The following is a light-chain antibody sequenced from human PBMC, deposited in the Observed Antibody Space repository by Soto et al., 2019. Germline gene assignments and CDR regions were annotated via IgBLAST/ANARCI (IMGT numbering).Light chain of an antibody. CDR1: QNINNY. V-gene: IGKV1-33*01. CDR2: DAS. CDR3: QQYENRPT. Sequence: DIQMTQSQSSLSASVGDRFTITCQASQNINNYLNWYQQKPGRAPKLLIYDASNLEAGVPSRFRGSGSGTDFTFTISRLQPEDIATYYCQQYENRPTFGQGTRLEIK. J-gene: IGKJ5*01.